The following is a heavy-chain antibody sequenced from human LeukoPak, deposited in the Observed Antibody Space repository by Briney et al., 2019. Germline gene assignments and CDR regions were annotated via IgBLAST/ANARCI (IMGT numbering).Heavy chain of an antibody. J-gene: IGHJ4*02. Sequence: PGGSLRLSCAASGFTFSSYAMSWVRQAPGKGLEWVSAISGSGGSTYYTDSVKGRFTISRDNSKNTLYLQMNSLRAEDTAVYYCARTPWGYYYDSSGSELRVYWGQGTLVTVSS. CDR2: ISGSGGST. CDR1: GFTFSSYA. D-gene: IGHD3-22*01. CDR3: ARTPWGYYYDSSGSELRVY. V-gene: IGHV3-23*01.